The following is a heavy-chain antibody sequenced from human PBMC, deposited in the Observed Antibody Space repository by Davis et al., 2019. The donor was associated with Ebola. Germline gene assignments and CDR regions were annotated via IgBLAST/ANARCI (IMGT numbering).Heavy chain of an antibody. D-gene: IGHD5-18*01. J-gene: IGHJ5*02. CDR3: AKGRVDTAMYWFDP. CDR1: GFTFSSYG. Sequence: GEPLKISCAASGFTFSSYGMHWVRQAPGKGLEWVAVISYDGSNKYYADSVKGRFTISRDNSKNTLYLQMNSLRAEDTAVYYCAKGRVDTAMYWFDPWGQGTLVTVSS. CDR2: ISYDGSNK. V-gene: IGHV3-30*18.